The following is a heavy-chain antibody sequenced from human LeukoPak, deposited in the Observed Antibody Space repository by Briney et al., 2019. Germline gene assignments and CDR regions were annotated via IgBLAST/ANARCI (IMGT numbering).Heavy chain of an antibody. CDR1: GGTFSSYA. V-gene: IGHV1-69*06. J-gene: IGHJ3*02. CDR3: ARGGGLIVVAVGPVGAFDI. CDR2: IIPIFGTA. D-gene: IGHD3-22*01. Sequence: VASVKVSCKASGGTFSSYAISWVRQAPGQGLEWMGGIIPIFGTANYAQKFQGRVTITADKSTSTAYMELRSLRSEDTAVYYCARGGGLIVVAVGPVGAFDIWGQGTMVTVSS.